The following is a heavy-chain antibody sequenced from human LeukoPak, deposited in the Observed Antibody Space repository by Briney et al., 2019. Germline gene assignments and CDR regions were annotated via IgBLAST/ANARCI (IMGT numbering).Heavy chain of an antibody. J-gene: IGHJ6*03. V-gene: IGHV3-7*01. CDR1: GFSFDNYA. CDR2: INQGGSEK. D-gene: IGHD4-11*01. CDR3: AADYSKFYYYYMDV. Sequence: GGSLRLSCVASGFSFDNYAMTWVRQAPGKGLEWVANINQGGSEKDYVDSVKGRFTISRDNAKKSLFLQMKSLRAEDTAVYYCAADYSKFYYYYMDVWGKGTSVTVSS.